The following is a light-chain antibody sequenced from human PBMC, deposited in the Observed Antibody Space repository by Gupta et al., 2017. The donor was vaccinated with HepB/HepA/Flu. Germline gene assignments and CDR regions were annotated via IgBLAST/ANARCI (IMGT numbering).Light chain of an antibody. CDR1: SSNIGSNT. J-gene: IGLJ1*01. V-gene: IGLV1-44*01. Sequence: QSVLTQPPSASGTPGQGVTISCSGSSSNIGSNTVNWYQQLPGTAPKLLIYSNDQRPSGGPDRVSGSKSGTSAAMAISGLQSEEEADYYCEAWDDSLNGLYVFGTGTKDTVL. CDR3: EAWDDSLNGLYV. CDR2: SND.